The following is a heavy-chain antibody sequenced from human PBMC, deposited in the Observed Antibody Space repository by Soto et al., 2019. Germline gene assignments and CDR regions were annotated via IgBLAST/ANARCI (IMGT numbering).Heavy chain of an antibody. Sequence: QVQLQESGPGLVKPSGTLSLTCAVSGGSISSSNWWSWVRQPPGKGLEWIGEIYHSGSTNYNPSLKSRVNISVDKSKNQFSLKLSSVTAADTAVYYCVRDSAAVVPRQAFDIWDQGTMVTVSS. V-gene: IGHV4-4*02. CDR1: GGSISSSNW. CDR3: VRDSAAVVPRQAFDI. D-gene: IGHD6-25*01. J-gene: IGHJ3*02. CDR2: IYHSGST.